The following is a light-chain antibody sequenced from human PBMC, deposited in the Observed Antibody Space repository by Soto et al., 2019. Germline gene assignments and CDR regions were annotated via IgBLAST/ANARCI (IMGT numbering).Light chain of an antibody. CDR2: LGS. J-gene: IGKJ5*01. V-gene: IGKV2-28*01. CDR3: MQALQTPIT. Sequence: DLVMTQSPLSLPVTPGEPASISCRSSQSLLHSNGYNYWDWYLQKPGQSPQLLIYLGSNRASGVPDRLSGSGSGTDFTLKISRVEAEDVGVYYFMQALQTPITFGQGTRLEIK. CDR1: QSLLHSNGYNY.